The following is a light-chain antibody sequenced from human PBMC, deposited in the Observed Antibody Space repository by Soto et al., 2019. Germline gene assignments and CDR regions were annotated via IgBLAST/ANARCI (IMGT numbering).Light chain of an antibody. Sequence: QSALTQPPSASGSPGQSVAISCTGTSSDVGGYNYVSWYQQYPGKAPKLIIYDVTQRPSGVPDRFSGSKSGNTASLTVSGLQADDEADYYCSSYAGSNNLLFGGGTKLTVL. CDR3: SSYAGSNNLL. J-gene: IGLJ2*01. CDR2: DVT. CDR1: SSDVGGYNY. V-gene: IGLV2-8*01.